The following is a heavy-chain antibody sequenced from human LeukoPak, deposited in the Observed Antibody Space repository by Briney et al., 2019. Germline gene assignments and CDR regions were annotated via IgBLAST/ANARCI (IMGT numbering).Heavy chain of an antibody. D-gene: IGHD2-2*01. Sequence: GGSLRLSCAASGFTFSSYSMNWVRQAPGKGLEWVSSISSSSSYIYYADSVKGRFTISRDNSKNTLYLQMNSLRAEDTAVYYCAKDQNEVPAAIVDYWGQGTLVTVSS. J-gene: IGHJ4*02. V-gene: IGHV3-21*01. CDR2: ISSSSSYI. CDR3: AKDQNEVPAAIVDY. CDR1: GFTFSSYS.